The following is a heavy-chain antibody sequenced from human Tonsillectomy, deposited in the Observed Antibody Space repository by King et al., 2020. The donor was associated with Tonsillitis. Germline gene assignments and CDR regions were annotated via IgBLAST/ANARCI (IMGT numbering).Heavy chain of an antibody. V-gene: IGHV2-5*02. CDR3: VHRAGDTRLRILFEY. CDR1: GFSLTTSGVG. D-gene: IGHD3-10*01. J-gene: IGHJ4*02. CDR2: IYWDDDK. Sequence: TLKESGPTLVKPTQTLTLTCTFSGFSLTTSGVGVGWVRQPPGKALEGLALIYWDDDKRYSPSLKSRLTIPKDTSKNLVVLSMINMDSVDTATYYCVHRAGDTRLRILFEYWGQGTLVTVSS.